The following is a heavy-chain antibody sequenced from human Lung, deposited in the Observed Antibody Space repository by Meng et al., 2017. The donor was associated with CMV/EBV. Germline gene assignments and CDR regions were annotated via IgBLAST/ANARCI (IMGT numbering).Heavy chain of an antibody. J-gene: IGHJ3*02. Sequence: GGSLRLXXAASGFTFSTYSMSWVRQAPGKGLEWVSFITSSSSYIYYADSVRGRFTISRDNAKNSLYLQMNSLRAEDTAVYYCAIYCSTTTCPPGHDAVDIWGQGTMVXVSS. CDR1: GFTFSTYS. V-gene: IGHV3-21*01. CDR3: AIYCSTTTCPPGHDAVDI. CDR2: ITSSSSYI. D-gene: IGHD2-2*01.